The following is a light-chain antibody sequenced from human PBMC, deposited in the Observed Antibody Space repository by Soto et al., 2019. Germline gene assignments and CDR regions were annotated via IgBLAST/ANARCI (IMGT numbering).Light chain of an antibody. V-gene: IGKV3-15*01. CDR1: ESLSTY. CDR3: QSHHYWPFT. Sequence: EIVMTQSPATLSVSPGERVTLSCRASESLSTYLAWYQQKPGQAPRLLIYGASTKATGIPARFSGSGSATDFTLTISSLQSEDFAVYYCQSHHYWPFTFGQGTKLEI. J-gene: IGKJ2*01. CDR2: GAS.